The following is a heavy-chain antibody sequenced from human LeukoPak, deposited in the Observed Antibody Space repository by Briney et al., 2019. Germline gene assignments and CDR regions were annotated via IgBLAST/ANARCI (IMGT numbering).Heavy chain of an antibody. CDR3: ARDPSRGYSCGYGDY. Sequence: PGGSLRLSCAASGFSFSTYWMNWVRQPPGKGLEWVANIMGDGSEKYYVDSVKGRFTISRDNAKNSLCLQMNSLRAEDTAVYYCARDPSRGYSCGYGDYWGQGSLVIVSS. V-gene: IGHV3-7*01. D-gene: IGHD5-18*01. J-gene: IGHJ4*02. CDR2: IMGDGSEK. CDR1: GFSFSTYW.